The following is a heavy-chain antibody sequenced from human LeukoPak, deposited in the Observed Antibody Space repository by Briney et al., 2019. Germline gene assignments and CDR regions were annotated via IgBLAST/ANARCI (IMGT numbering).Heavy chain of an antibody. CDR1: GSSMNGFQ. J-gene: IGHJ5*02. Sequence: SETLSLTCTVSGSSMNGFQWSWIRQPAGKGLEWIGRISTSGNINYTPSLKSRATMSVDTSKNQFSLKLTSVTAADTAVYFCARGQSYRKSQNWFGPWGQGTLVTVSS. V-gene: IGHV4-4*07. CDR2: ISTSGNI. D-gene: IGHD4-11*01. CDR3: ARGQSYRKSQNWFGP.